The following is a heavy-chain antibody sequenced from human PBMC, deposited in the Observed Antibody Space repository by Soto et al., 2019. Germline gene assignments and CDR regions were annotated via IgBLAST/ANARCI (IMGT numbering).Heavy chain of an antibody. CDR3: ARGYYDSSGSDY. Sequence: QLQLQESGPGLVKPSETLSLTCTVSGGSISSSSYYWGWIRQPPGKGLEWIGSIYNSGSTYYNPSLESRVTISVDTSKNQFSLKLSSVTAADTAVYYCARGYYDSSGSDYWGQGTLVTVSS. CDR1: GGSISSSSYY. J-gene: IGHJ4*02. CDR2: IYNSGST. D-gene: IGHD3-22*01. V-gene: IGHV4-39*01.